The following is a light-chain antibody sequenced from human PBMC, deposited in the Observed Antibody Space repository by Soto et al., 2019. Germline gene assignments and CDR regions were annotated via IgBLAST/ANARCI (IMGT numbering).Light chain of an antibody. Sequence: EIVMTQSPATLSVSPGERATLSCRASQNVNSNLAWYQLKPGQAPRLLIYGASTRAIGIPARFSASGSGTEFTLTISSLQSEDSAVYYCQQHNDWPLTFGPGTKVDIK. CDR3: QQHNDWPLT. CDR1: QNVNSN. V-gene: IGKV3-15*01. J-gene: IGKJ3*01. CDR2: GAS.